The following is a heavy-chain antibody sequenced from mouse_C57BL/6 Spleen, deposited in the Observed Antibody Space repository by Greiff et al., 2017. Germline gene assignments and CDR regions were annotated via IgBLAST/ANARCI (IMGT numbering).Heavy chain of an antibody. CDR3: ARLWEEAMDY. Sequence: EVQLQQSGPVLVKPGASVKMSCKASGYTFTDYYMHWVKQSHGKSLEWIGVINPYNGGTSYNQKFKGKATLTVDKSSSTAYMELNSLTSEDSAVYYCARLWEEAMDYWGQGTSVTVSS. V-gene: IGHV1-19*01. CDR2: INPYNGGT. CDR1: GYTFTDYY. D-gene: IGHD1-1*02. J-gene: IGHJ4*01.